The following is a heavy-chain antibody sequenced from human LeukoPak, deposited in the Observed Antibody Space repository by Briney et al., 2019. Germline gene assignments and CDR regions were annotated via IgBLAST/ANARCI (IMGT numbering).Heavy chain of an antibody. CDR3: ARVFGYGSGSYTFDP. CDR1: GFTFSSYT. D-gene: IGHD3-10*01. J-gene: IGHJ5*02. V-gene: IGHV3-48*01. CDR2: ISSSSSTI. Sequence: GGSLRLSCAASGFTFSSYTMNWVRQAPGKGLEWVSYISSSSSTIYYADSVKGRFTISRDNSKNTLYLQMNSLRAEDTAVYYCARVFGYGSGSYTFDPWGQGTLVTVSS.